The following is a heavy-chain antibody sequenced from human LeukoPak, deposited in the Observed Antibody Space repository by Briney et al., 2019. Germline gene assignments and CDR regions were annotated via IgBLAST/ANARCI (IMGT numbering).Heavy chain of an antibody. D-gene: IGHD2-2*02. Sequence: PSEXLSLTCTVSGGSISSYYWSWLRQPAGKGLEWIGRIYTSGSTNYNPSLTSRVTMSVDTSKKQFSLKLSSVTAADTAVYYCARDVHCSSTSCYILAYFDPWGQGTLVTVSS. CDR3: ARDVHCSSTSCYILAYFDP. V-gene: IGHV4-4*07. J-gene: IGHJ5*02. CDR2: IYTSGST. CDR1: GGSISSYY.